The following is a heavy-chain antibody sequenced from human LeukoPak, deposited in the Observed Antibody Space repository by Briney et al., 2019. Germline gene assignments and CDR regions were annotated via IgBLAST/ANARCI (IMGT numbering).Heavy chain of an antibody. Sequence: SETLSLTCTVSGGSISSYYWSWLRQPPGKGLEWIGYIYYSGSTNYNPSLKSRVTISVDTSKNQFSLKLSSVTAADTAVYYCATRVSGVVVAPYWYFDLWGRGTLVTVSS. CDR2: IYYSGST. D-gene: IGHD2-15*01. J-gene: IGHJ2*01. CDR1: GGSISSYY. V-gene: IGHV4-59*03. CDR3: ATRVSGVVVAPYWYFDL.